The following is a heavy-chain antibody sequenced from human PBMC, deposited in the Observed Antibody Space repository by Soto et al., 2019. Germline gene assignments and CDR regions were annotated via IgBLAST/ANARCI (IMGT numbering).Heavy chain of an antibody. J-gene: IGHJ4*02. CDR3: AKDSLDYDFWSGYLGVFDY. Sequence: EVQLLESGGGLVQPGGSLRLSCAASGFTFSSYAMSWVRQAPGKGLEWVSAISGSGGSTYYADSVKGRFTISRDNSKNTLYLQMNSLRAEDTAVYYCAKDSLDYDFWSGYLGVFDYGGQGTLVTVSS. CDR2: ISGSGGST. D-gene: IGHD3-3*01. CDR1: GFTFSSYA. V-gene: IGHV3-23*01.